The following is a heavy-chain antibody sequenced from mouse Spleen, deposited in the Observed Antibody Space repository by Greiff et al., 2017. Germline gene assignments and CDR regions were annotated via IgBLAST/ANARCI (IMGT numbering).Heavy chain of an antibody. CDR2: IYPRDGST. Sequence: VKLVESDAELVKPGASVKISCKVSGYTFTDHTIHWMKQRPEQGLEWIGYIYPRDGSTKYNEKFKGKATLTADKSSSTAYMQLNSLTSEDSAVYFCARRGYYDGSYVDYWGQGTTLTVSS. D-gene: IGHD1-1*01. J-gene: IGHJ2*01. CDR1: GYTFTDHT. V-gene: IGHV1-78*01. CDR3: ARRGYYDGSYVDY.